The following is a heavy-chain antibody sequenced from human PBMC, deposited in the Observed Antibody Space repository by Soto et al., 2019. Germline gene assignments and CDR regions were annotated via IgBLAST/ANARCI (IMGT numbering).Heavy chain of an antibody. J-gene: IGHJ4*02. Sequence: GESLKISCKGSGYSFTSYWISWVRQMPGKGLEWMGRIDPSDSYTNYSPSFQGHVTISADKSISTAYLQWSSLKASDAAMYYCARHGWWELPTNFDYWGQGTLVTVSS. CDR3: ARHGWWELPTNFDY. D-gene: IGHD1-26*01. CDR1: GYSFTSYW. CDR2: IDPSDSYT. V-gene: IGHV5-10-1*01.